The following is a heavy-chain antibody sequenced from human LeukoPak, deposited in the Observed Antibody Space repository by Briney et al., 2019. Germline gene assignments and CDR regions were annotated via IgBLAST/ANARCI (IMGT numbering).Heavy chain of an antibody. J-gene: IGHJ5*02. CDR2: IKQDGSEK. D-gene: IGHD6-19*01. V-gene: IGHV3-7*01. Sequence: PGGSLRLPCAAPGFTFSSYWMSWVRQAPGKGLEWVANIKQDGSEKYYVDSVKGRFTISRDNAKNSLYLQMNSLRAEDTAVYYCAREGGSGWYSGWFDPWGQGTLVTVSS. CDR1: GFTFSSYW. CDR3: AREGGSGWYSGWFDP.